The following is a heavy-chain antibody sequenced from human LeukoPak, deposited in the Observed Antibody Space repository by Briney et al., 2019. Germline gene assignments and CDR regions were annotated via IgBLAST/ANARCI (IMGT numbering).Heavy chain of an antibody. CDR3: ARDARADYDSSGAIDY. CDR2: INPNSGGT. D-gene: IGHD3-22*01. CDR1: GYTFTGYY. J-gene: IGHJ4*02. Sequence: ASVKVSCKASGYTFTGYYMHWVRQAPGQGLEWMGWINPNSGGTNYAQKFQGRVTMTRDTSISTAYMELSRLRSDDTAVYYCARDARADYDSSGAIDYWGQGTLVTVSS. V-gene: IGHV1-2*02.